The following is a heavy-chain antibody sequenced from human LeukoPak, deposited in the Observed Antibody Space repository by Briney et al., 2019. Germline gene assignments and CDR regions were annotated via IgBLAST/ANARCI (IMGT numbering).Heavy chain of an antibody. D-gene: IGHD6-6*01. Sequence: GGTLRPSCAVSGFTLSGYWMTSVRQAPGQGLEWVANIQQGGSEKYYVDSVKGRFTISRDNAKNSLFLQMNSLRAEDTAVYYCARCHSSSSGDYWGQGTLVTVSS. J-gene: IGHJ4*02. CDR3: ARCHSSSSGDY. CDR2: IQQGGSEK. CDR1: GFTLSGYW. V-gene: IGHV3-7*05.